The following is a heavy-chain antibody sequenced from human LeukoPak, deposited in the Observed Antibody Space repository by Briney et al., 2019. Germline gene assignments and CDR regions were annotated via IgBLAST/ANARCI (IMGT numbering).Heavy chain of an antibody. CDR3: AREGITMVRGVILGYAFDI. Sequence: PGGSLRLSCAASGFTFSSYWMSWVRQAPGKGLEWVANINQDGSEKYYVDSVKGRFTISRDNAKNSLYLQMNSLRAEDTAVYYCAREGITMVRGVILGYAFDIWGQGTMVTVSS. CDR2: INQDGSEK. CDR1: GFTFSSYW. D-gene: IGHD3-10*01. J-gene: IGHJ3*02. V-gene: IGHV3-7*01.